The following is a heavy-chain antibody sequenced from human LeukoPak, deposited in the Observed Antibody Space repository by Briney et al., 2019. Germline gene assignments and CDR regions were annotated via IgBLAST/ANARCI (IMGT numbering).Heavy chain of an antibody. D-gene: IGHD4-17*01. CDR3: AIDLSTVTKGFYI. V-gene: IGHV4-59*11. CDR1: GDSLSSHY. J-gene: IGHJ3*02. CDR2: ISHIGRT. Sequence: SETLSLTCAVSGDSLSSHYWTWIRQSPGRGLEGIGYISHIGRTNYNPSLTTRVTISIHTSMNQFSLQLRSVTAADTAVYYCAIDLSTVTKGFYIWGQGTILSVSS.